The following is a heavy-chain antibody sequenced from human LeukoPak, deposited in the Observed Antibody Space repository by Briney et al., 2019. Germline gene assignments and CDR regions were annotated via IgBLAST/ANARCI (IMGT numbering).Heavy chain of an antibody. Sequence: PTLMKLTQTLTRTCTFSGFSVSPSGVAGGWIRRPPGKALKWLTLIYWDDDKLYSPPLKSRLTITKDTSKNQEVLTMTNMDPVDTATYYCAHRIHRNYGSGACDPWGQRTLVTVSS. V-gene: IGHV2-5*02. CDR2: IYWDDDK. D-gene: IGHD3-10*01. J-gene: IGHJ5*02. CDR3: AHRIHRNYGSGACDP. CDR1: GFSVSPSGVA.